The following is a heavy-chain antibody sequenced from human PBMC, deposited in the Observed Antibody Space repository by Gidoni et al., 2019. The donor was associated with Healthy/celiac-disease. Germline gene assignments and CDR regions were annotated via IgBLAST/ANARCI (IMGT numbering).Heavy chain of an antibody. Sequence: QVQLVQSGAEVKKPGSAGKVPGQASGGTFSSYAIRWVRQAPGQGLEWMGRIIPIRSIADDAQQFQGRVTITADKSTSTAYMELGSLRAEDAAVYYCARDNGWQWLVLGYWGQGTLVTVSS. J-gene: IGHJ4*02. CDR3: ARDNGWQWLVLGY. V-gene: IGHV1-69*04. CDR2: IIPIRSIA. D-gene: IGHD6-19*01. CDR1: GGTFSSYA.